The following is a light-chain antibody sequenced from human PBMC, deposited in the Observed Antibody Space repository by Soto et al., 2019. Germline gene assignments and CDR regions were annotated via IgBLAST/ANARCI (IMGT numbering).Light chain of an antibody. Sequence: VLTQSPATLSLSPGERATLSCRASLNVNSYLAWYQQKPGQAPRLLIYDASNRAAGIPARFSGSGSGTDFTLTISSLEPEDFAVYFCQQRSNWPTFGQGTRLETK. CDR3: QQRSNWPT. CDR1: LNVNSY. J-gene: IGKJ5*01. CDR2: DAS. V-gene: IGKV3-11*01.